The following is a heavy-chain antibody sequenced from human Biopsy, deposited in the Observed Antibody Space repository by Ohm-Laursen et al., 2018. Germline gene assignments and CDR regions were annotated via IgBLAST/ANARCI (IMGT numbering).Heavy chain of an antibody. J-gene: IGHJ3*01. Sequence: SETPSLTCTVSGASITGYFWTWVRQPAGKGLEWIGHIYTIGDTTYNPSLESRVTMSLDTSENQFSLKMTSLTAADTAVYFCAREDEGLLRALDLWGQGTMVTVSS. CDR3: AREDEGLLRALDL. CDR2: IYTIGDT. D-gene: IGHD3-3*01. CDR1: GASITGYF. V-gene: IGHV4-4*07.